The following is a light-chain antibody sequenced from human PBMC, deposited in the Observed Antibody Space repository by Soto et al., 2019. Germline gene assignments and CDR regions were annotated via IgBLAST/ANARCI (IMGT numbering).Light chain of an antibody. CDR3: QQYGSSGT. V-gene: IGKV3-20*01. CDR1: QSVSSSY. Sequence: IVLSQSPSPLSLSPGESATLSCRASQSVSSSYLAWYQQQPGQAPRLFIYGASSRATGIPDRFSGSGSGTDFTLTISSLQSEDFAVYYCQQYGSSGTFGQGTKVDIK. CDR2: GAS. J-gene: IGKJ1*01.